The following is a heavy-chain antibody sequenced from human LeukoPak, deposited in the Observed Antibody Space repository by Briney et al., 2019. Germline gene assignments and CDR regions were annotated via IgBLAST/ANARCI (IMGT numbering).Heavy chain of an antibody. V-gene: IGHV3-23*01. J-gene: IGHJ4*02. CDR3: AKDPNSSSSEIGY. Sequence: PGGSLRLSCATSGFTFSGYAMSWVRQAPGKGLEWVSVISGSGGSTYYADSVKGRLTISRDNSKNTLYLQISSLRAEDTAVYYCAKDPNSSSSEIGYWGPGTLVTVSS. D-gene: IGHD6-6*01. CDR2: ISGSGGST. CDR1: GFTFSGYA.